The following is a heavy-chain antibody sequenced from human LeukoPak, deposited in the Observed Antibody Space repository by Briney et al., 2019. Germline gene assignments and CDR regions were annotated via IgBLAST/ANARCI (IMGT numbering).Heavy chain of an antibody. V-gene: IGHV3-23*01. CDR2: ISGSGGST. CDR1: GFAFSSYA. J-gene: IGHJ4*02. D-gene: IGHD6-13*01. Sequence: GGSLRLSCAASGFAFSSYAMSWVRQAPGKGMEWVSAISGSGGSTYYADSVKGRFTISRDNSKNTLYLQMNSLRAEDTAVYYCAKANGYSSSWYDGGGIYYFDYWGQGTLVTVSS. CDR3: AKANGYSSSWYDGGGIYYFDY.